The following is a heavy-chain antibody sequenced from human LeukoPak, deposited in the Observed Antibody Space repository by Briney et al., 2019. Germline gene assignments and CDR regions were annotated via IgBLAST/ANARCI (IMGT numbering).Heavy chain of an antibody. CDR2: IRYDGSNK. CDR3: AKDRLRFLEWFKYFQH. CDR1: GFTFSSYG. Sequence: GGSLRLSCAASGFTFSSYGMHWVRQAPGKGLEWVAFIRYDGSNKYYADSAKGRFTISRDNSKNTLYLQMNSLRAEDTAVYYCAKDRLRFLEWFKYFQHWGQGTLVTVSS. V-gene: IGHV3-30*02. J-gene: IGHJ1*01. D-gene: IGHD3-3*01.